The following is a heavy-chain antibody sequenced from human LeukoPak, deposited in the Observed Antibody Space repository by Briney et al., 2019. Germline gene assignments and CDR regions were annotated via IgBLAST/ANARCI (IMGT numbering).Heavy chain of an antibody. Sequence: PGRSMRLSSGASGLILSNYWMTWVRQAPGKGLEWVAHIRQDGSERHYVDSVKDQFTVSRDNDNNSLDLQLDSLRDDDTAVYYCARDWGYTGYDLYDPWRQGTLVTVPS. CDR1: GLILSNYW. CDR2: IRQDGSER. CDR3: ARDWGYTGYDLYDP. J-gene: IGHJ5*02. V-gene: IGHV3-7*03. D-gene: IGHD5-12*01.